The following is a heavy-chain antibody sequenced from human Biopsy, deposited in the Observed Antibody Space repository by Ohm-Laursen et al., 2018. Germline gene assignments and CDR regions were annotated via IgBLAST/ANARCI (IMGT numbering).Heavy chain of an antibody. CDR2: IWYDGSNK. CDR1: GFTFSSYG. V-gene: IGHV3-33*06. J-gene: IGHJ4*02. CDR3: AKCMTAGSNYYFHH. Sequence: LRLSCAASGFTFSSYGMHWVRQAPGKGLEWVAAIWYDGSNKNYADSVKGRFTISRDNSKNTLYLQMNSLRGEDTAVYYCAKCMTAGSNYYFHHCGQGTLVTVSS. D-gene: IGHD2-8*01.